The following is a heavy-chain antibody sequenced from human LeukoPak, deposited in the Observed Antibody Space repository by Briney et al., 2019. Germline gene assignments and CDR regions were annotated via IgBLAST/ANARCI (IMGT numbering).Heavy chain of an antibody. V-gene: IGHV1-69*13. D-gene: IGHD6-13*01. Sequence: GASVKVSCKASGGTFSSYAISWVRQAPGQGLEWMGGIIPIFGTANYAQKFQGRVTITADESTCTAYMELSSLRSEDTAVYYCAGSRGIAAAGTLDYWGQGTLVTVSS. CDR3: AGSRGIAAAGTLDY. J-gene: IGHJ4*02. CDR2: IIPIFGTA. CDR1: GGTFSSYA.